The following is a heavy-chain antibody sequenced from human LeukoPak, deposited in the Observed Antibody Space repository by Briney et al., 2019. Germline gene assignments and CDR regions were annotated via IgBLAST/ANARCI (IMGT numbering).Heavy chain of an antibody. V-gene: IGHV3-53*01. CDR2: IYSGGST. CDR1: GFTVSSNY. D-gene: IGHD6-19*01. CDR3: ARGMGSGWYLDY. J-gene: IGHJ4*02. Sequence: GDSLRLSCAASGFTVSSNYMSWVRQAPGKGLEWVSVIYSGGSTYYADSVKGRFAISRDNSKNTLYLQMNSLRAEDTAVYYCARGMGSGWYLDYWGQGTLVTVSS.